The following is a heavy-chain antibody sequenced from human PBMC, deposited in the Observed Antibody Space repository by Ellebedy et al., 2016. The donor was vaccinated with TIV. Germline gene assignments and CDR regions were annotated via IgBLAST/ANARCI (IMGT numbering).Heavy chain of an antibody. V-gene: IGHV3-7*01. CDR1: GFTLRRYW. D-gene: IGHD3-10*01. Sequence: PGGSLRLSCAASGFTLRRYWMTCVRQAPGKGLEWVANIKQDGSEKYYLDSVKGRFTMSRDNARDLLYLQMNSLRAEDTAIYYCAREGWGETVRGYWGQGTQVTVSS. J-gene: IGHJ4*02. CDR3: AREGWGETVRGY. CDR2: IKQDGSEK.